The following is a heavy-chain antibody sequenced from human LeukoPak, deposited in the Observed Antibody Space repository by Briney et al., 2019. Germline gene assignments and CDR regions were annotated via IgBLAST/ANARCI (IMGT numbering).Heavy chain of an antibody. CDR1: GASITSHY. CDR2: ISYSGIT. J-gene: IGHJ5*02. Sequence: KASETLSLTCTVSGASITSHYWNWIRQSPGKGLEGIGYISYSGITNYNPSLKSRLTISVDTSKNHFSLRLSSVTAADTAVYYCASRAHCSGGSCYGNWFDPWGQGTLVTVSS. V-gene: IGHV4-59*11. CDR3: ASRAHCSGGSCYGNWFDP. D-gene: IGHD2-15*01.